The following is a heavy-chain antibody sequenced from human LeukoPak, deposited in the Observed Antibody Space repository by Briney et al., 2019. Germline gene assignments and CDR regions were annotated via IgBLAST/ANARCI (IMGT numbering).Heavy chain of an antibody. Sequence: ASVKLSCKASGYTFTGYYMHWVRQAPGQGLEWMGWINPNSGGTNYAQKFQGRVTMTRDTSISTAYMELSRLRSDDTAVYYCARSMVRGVIIGMDWGQGTLVTVSS. CDR2: INPNSGGT. CDR1: GYTFTGYY. J-gene: IGHJ4*02. V-gene: IGHV1-2*02. D-gene: IGHD3-10*01. CDR3: ARSMVRGVIIGMD.